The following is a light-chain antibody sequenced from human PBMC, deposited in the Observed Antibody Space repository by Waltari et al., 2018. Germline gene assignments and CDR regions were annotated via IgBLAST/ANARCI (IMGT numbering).Light chain of an antibody. CDR2: EVS. J-gene: IGLJ2*01. CDR1: SSDVGSYNL. CDR3: CSYAGSSTPHVV. V-gene: IGLV2-23*02. Sequence: QSALTQPASVSGSPGQSTTISCTGTSSDVGSYNLFSWYQQHPGKAPKLMIYEVSKRPSGVSNRFSGSKSGNTASLTISGLQAEDEADYYCCSYAGSSTPHVVFGGGTKLTVL.